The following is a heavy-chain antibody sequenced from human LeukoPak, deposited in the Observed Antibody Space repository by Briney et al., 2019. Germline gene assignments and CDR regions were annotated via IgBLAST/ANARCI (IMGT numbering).Heavy chain of an antibody. Sequence: SVKVSCKASGGTFSSYAISWVRQAPGQGLEWMGGIIPIFGTANYAQKFQGRVTITTDESTSTAYMELSSLRSEDTAVYYCASAIVVVPAAAFDYWGQGTLVTVSS. J-gene: IGHJ4*02. CDR3: ASAIVVVPAAAFDY. CDR2: IIPIFGTA. V-gene: IGHV1-69*05. D-gene: IGHD2-2*01. CDR1: GGTFSSYA.